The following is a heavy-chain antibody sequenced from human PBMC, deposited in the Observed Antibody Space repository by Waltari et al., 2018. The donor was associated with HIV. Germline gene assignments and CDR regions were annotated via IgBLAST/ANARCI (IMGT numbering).Heavy chain of an antibody. D-gene: IGHD3-16*01. Sequence: EVQLVESGGGLVEPGGYLKLACSASGSTFSGRVWHWVRQASGKGLEWVGRIRSKANSYATAYAASVKGRFTISRDDSKNTAYLQMNSLKTEDTAVYYCGGIPGGYWGQGTLVTVSS. CDR3: GGIPGGY. CDR2: IRSKANSYAT. V-gene: IGHV3-73*01. CDR1: GSTFSGRV. J-gene: IGHJ4*02.